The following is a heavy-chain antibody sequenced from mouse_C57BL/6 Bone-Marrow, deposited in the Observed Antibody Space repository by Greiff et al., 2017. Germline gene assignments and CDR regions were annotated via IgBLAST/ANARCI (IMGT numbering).Heavy chain of an antibody. CDR3: ARALITTVSYFDY. D-gene: IGHD1-1*01. CDR1: GFTFSSYA. Sequence: VQLMESGGGLVKPGGSLKLSCAASGFTFSSYAMSWVRQTPEKRLEWVATISDGGSYTYYPDNVKGRFTISRDNAKNNLYLQMSHLKSEDTAMYYCARALITTVSYFDYWGQGTTLTVSS. J-gene: IGHJ2*01. CDR2: ISDGGSYT. V-gene: IGHV5-4*01.